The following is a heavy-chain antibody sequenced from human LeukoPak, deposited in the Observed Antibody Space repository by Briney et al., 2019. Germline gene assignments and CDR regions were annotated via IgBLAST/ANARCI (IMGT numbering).Heavy chain of an antibody. CDR3: ARWGVGAMPFDP. Sequence: GGSLRLSCAASGFTVSSNYMSWVRQAPGKGLEWVSVIYSGGSTYYADSVKGRFTISRDNSKNTLYLQMNSLRAEDTAVYYCARWGVGAMPFDPWGQGTLVTVSS. V-gene: IGHV3-53*01. CDR1: GFTVSSNY. D-gene: IGHD1-26*01. CDR2: IYSGGST. J-gene: IGHJ5*02.